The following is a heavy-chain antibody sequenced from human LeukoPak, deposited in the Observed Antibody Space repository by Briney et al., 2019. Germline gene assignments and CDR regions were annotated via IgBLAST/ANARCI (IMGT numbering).Heavy chain of an antibody. V-gene: IGHV3-33*01. CDR2: IWYDGSNK. CDR3: ARDVDPGNHYYYYGMDV. Sequence: GRSLRLSCAASGFTLSSYGMHWVRQAPGKGLEWVAVIWYDGSNKYYADSVKGRFTISRDNSKNTLYLQMNSLRAEDTTVYYCARDVDPGNHYYYYGMDVWGQGTTVTVSS. J-gene: IGHJ6*02. CDR1: GFTLSSYG. D-gene: IGHD2-21*01.